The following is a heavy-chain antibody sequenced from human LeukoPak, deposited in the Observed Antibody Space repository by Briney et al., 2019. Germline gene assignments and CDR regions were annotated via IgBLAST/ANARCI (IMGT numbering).Heavy chain of an antibody. D-gene: IGHD2-8*01. CDR3: ARDSIVLMVYAMPNWFDP. CDR1: GYTFTSYY. J-gene: IGHJ5*02. V-gene: IGHV1-46*01. Sequence: GASVKVSCKASGYTFTSYYMHWVRRAPGQGLEWMGIINPSGGSTSYAQKLQGRVTMTTDTSTSTAYMELRSLRSDDTAVYYCARDSIVLMVYAMPNWFDPWGQGTLVTVSS. CDR2: INPSGGST.